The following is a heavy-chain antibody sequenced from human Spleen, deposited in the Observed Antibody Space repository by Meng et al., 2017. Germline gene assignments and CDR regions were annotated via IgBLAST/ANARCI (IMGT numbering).Heavy chain of an antibody. D-gene: IGHD3-3*01. Sequence: SNYAISWVRQAPGQGLEWMGGIIPIFGTANYAQKFQGRVTITADESTSTAYMELSSLRPEDTAVYYCARVAYYDFWSGYSSFDYWGQGTLVTVSS. J-gene: IGHJ4*02. CDR3: ARVAYYDFWSGYSSFDY. V-gene: IGHV1-69*01. CDR1: SNYA. CDR2: IIPIFGTA.